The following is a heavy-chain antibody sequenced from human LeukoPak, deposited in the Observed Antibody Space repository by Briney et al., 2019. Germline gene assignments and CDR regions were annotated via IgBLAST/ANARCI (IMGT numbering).Heavy chain of an antibody. CDR3: ARASHFVC. Sequence: PGGSLRLSCAASGFTFSSYNMNSVRQAPGKGLEWVSYISSSSSTIYYADSVRGRFTISRDNAKKSLFLQMNSLRAKDTAVYFCARASHFVCWGQGTLVTVSS. V-gene: IGHV3-48*01. J-gene: IGHJ4*02. CDR1: GFTFSSYN. CDR2: ISSSSSTI.